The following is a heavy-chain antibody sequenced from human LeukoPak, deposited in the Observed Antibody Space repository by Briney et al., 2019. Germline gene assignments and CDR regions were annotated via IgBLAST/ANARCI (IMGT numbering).Heavy chain of an antibody. J-gene: IGHJ4*02. CDR3: ARITSFYYFDH. CDR2: ISHDGNDK. CDR1: GFTFSTYT. Sequence: GRSLRLSCAASGFTFSTYTMYWVRQAPGKGLEWVAVISHDGNDKYYADSVKGRFTISRDNSKNTLFLQMNSLSDDDTAVYSCARITSFYYFDHWGQGTLVTLSS. D-gene: IGHD1-20*01. V-gene: IGHV3-30*04.